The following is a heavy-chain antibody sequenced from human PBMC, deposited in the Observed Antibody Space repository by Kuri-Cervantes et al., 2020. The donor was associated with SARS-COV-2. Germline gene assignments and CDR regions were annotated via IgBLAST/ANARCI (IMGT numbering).Heavy chain of an antibody. CDR3: ARGGVWSSSSAEYFQH. CDR1: GYTFTGYY. V-gene: IGHV1-2*02. J-gene: IGHJ1*01. Sequence: ASVKVSCKASGYTFTGYYMHWVRQAPGQGLEWMGWINPNSGGTNYAQKFQGRVTITTDESTSTAYMELSSLRSEDTAVYYCARGGVWSSSSAEYFQHWGQGTLVTVSS. D-gene: IGHD6-6*01. CDR2: INPNSGGT.